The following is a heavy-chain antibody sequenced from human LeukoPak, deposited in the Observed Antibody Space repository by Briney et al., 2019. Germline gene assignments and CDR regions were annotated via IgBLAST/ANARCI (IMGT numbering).Heavy chain of an antibody. CDR3: AASTTTVLN. Sequence: GGSLRLSCAASGFTFSSYEMNWVRQAPGKGLEWVSYISSSGSTIYYADSVKGRFTISRDNAKNSLYLQMNSLRAEDTAVYYCAASTTTVLNWGQGTLVTVSS. CDR1: GFTFSSYE. CDR2: ISSSGSTI. D-gene: IGHD4-23*01. V-gene: IGHV3-48*03. J-gene: IGHJ4*02.